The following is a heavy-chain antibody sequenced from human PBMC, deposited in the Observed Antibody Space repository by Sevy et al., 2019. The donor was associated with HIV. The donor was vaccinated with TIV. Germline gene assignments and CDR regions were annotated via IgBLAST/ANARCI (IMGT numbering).Heavy chain of an antibody. CDR3: ARGPLTSGWYPAGYFDY. J-gene: IGHJ4*02. D-gene: IGHD6-19*01. V-gene: IGHV3-33*01. CDR2: IWYDGSNK. CDR1: GFTFSSYG. Sequence: GGSLRLSCAASGFTFSSYGMHWVRQAPGKGLEWVAVIWYDGSNKYYADSGKGRFTISRDNSKNTLYLQMNSLRAEDTAVYYCARGPLTSGWYPAGYFDYWGQGTLVTVSS.